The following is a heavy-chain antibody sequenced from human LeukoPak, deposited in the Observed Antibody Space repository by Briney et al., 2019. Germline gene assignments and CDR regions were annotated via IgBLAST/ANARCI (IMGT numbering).Heavy chain of an antibody. J-gene: IGHJ4*02. Sequence: ASVKVSCKASGYTFTGYYMHWVRQAPGQGLEWMGGIIPIFGTANYAQKFQGRVTITADKSTSTAYMELSSLRSEDTAVYYCARGVGDQQLYYWGQGTLVTVSS. CDR3: ARGVGDQQLYY. D-gene: IGHD6-13*01. CDR1: GYTFTGYY. CDR2: IIPIFGTA. V-gene: IGHV1-69*06.